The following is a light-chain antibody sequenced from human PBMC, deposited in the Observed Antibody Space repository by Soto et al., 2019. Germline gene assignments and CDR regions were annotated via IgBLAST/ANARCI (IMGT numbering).Light chain of an antibody. CDR3: QQYKSWPIT. J-gene: IGKJ4*01. V-gene: IGKV3-15*01. CDR1: QSVSSN. Sequence: EILMTQSPDTLSVSPGERATLSCRASQSVSSNLAWFQHKPGQAPRLIIYGASTRATAIPARFSGSGSGTEFTLTISSLQSEDFAVYYCQQYKSWPITFGGGTKVEIK. CDR2: GAS.